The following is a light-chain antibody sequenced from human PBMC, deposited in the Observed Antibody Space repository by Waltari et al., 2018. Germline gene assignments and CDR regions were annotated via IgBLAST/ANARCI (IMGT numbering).Light chain of an antibody. CDR2: EVS. CDR1: SSDVGNYNL. V-gene: IGLV2-23*02. Sequence: QSALTQPASVSGSPGQSITIPRTGTSSDVGNYNLISWYQQYPDTAPKLMIYEVSKRPSGVSSRFSGSKSGNTASLTISGLQAEDEAEYYCCSYAGYTSLLFGGGTKLTVL. CDR3: CSYAGYTSLL. J-gene: IGLJ2*01.